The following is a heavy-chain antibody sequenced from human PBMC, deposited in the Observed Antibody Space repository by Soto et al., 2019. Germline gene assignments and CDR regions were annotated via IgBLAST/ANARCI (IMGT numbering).Heavy chain of an antibody. D-gene: IGHD2-15*01. CDR1: GYSFTSYW. J-gene: IGHJ6*02. Sequence: GESLKISCKGSGYSFTSYWIGWVRQMPGKGLEWMGIIYPGDSDTRYSPSFQGQVTISADKSISTAYLQWSSLKASDTAKYYRASPADCAGGTCDVGAMGVCGQGTTVT. CDR2: IYPGDSDT. CDR3: ASPADCAGGTCDVGAMGV. V-gene: IGHV5-51*01.